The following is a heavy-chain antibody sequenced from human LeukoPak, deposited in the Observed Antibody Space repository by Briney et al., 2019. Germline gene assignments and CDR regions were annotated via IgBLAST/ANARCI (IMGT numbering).Heavy chain of an antibody. CDR2: IRYDGSNK. J-gene: IGHJ4*02. D-gene: IGHD2-15*01. Sequence: GGSLRLSCAASGFTFSSYGMHWVRQAPGKGLEWVAFIRYDGSNKYYADSVKGRFTISRDNSKNTLYLQMNSLRAEDTAVYYCAKTRPVVVVAADFDYWGQGSLVTVSS. V-gene: IGHV3-30*02. CDR1: GFTFSSYG. CDR3: AKTRPVVVVAADFDY.